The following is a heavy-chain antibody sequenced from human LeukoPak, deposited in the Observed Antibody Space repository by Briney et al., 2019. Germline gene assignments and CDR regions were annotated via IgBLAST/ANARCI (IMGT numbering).Heavy chain of an antibody. J-gene: IGHJ6*02. D-gene: IGHD2-15*01. V-gene: IGHV4-34*01. CDR2: INHSGST. CDR1: GGSFSGYY. Sequence: SETLSLTCAVYGGSFSGYYWSWIRQPPGKGLEWIGEINHSGSTNYNPSLKSRVTISVDTSKNQFSLKLSSVTAADTAVYHCARSGPPDPYCGGGSCYPRSYYYYGMDVWGQGTTVTVSS. CDR3: ARSGPPDPYCGGGSCYPRSYYYYGMDV.